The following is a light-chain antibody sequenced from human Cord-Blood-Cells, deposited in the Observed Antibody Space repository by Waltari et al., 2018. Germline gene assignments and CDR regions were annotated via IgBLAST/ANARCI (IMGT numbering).Light chain of an antibody. CDR2: GAS. CDR3: QQYGSPPT. CDR1: QSVSSSY. V-gene: IGKV3-20*01. Sequence: EIVLTQSPGTLSLSPGERATLSCRASQSVSSSYLAWYQQKPGQAPGLLIYGASSRATGIPDRFSGSGSGTDFTLTISRLEPEDFAVYYCQQYGSPPTFGQGTKVEIK. J-gene: IGKJ1*01.